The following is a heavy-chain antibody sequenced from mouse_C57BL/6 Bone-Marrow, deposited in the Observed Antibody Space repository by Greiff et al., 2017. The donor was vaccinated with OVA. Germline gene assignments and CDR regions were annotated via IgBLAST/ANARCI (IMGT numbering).Heavy chain of an antibody. CDR3: ARLTRVVAARGFAY. CDR2: INPGSGGT. J-gene: IGHJ3*01. CDR1: GYAFTNYL. V-gene: IGHV1-54*01. Sequence: QVQLQQSGAELVRPGTSVNVSCKASGYAFTNYLIEWVKQRPGQGLEWIGVINPGSGGTNYNEKFKGKATLTADKSSSTAYMQLSSLTSEDSAVYSSARLTRVVAARGFAYWGQGTLVTVSA. D-gene: IGHD1-1*01.